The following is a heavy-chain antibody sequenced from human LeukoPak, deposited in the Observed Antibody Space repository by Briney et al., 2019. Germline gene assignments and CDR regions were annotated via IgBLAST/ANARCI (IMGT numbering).Heavy chain of an antibody. D-gene: IGHD3-3*01. CDR1: GGSISSSSYY. Sequence: SETLSLTCTVSGGSISSSSYYWGWIRQPPGKGLEWIGSIYYSGSTYYNPSLKSRVTISVDTSKNQFSLKLSSVTAADTAVYYCATGIYDFWSGYSGGFDYWGQGTLVTVSS. CDR2: IYYSGST. V-gene: IGHV4-39*01. CDR3: ATGIYDFWSGYSGGFDY. J-gene: IGHJ4*02.